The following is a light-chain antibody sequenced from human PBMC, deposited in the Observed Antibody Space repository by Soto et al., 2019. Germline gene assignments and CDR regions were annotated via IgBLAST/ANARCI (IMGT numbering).Light chain of an antibody. J-gene: IGLJ1*01. V-gene: IGLV2-14*01. Sequence: QSALTQPASVSGSPGQSMTMSCTGTSSDVGGYNYVSWYQQHPGKAPKLMIYEVSNRPSGVSNRFSGSKSGNTASLTISGLQAEDEADYYCSSYTSSAHYVFGTGTKVTVL. CDR3: SSYTSSAHYV. CDR1: SSDVGGYNY. CDR2: EVS.